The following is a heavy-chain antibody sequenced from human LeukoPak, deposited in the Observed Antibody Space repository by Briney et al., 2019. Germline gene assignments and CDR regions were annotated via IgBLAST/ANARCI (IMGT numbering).Heavy chain of an antibody. CDR1: GFTFSSYG. D-gene: IGHD6-13*01. CDR2: IWYDGSNK. V-gene: IGHV3-33*01. J-gene: IGHJ6*03. Sequence: PGGSLRLSCAASGFTFSSYGMHWVRQAPGKGLEWVAVIWYDGSNKYYADSVKGRFTISRDNSKNTLYLQMNSLRAEDTAVYYCARDRVAAGDYYMDVWGQGTTVTVSS. CDR3: ARDRVAAGDYYMDV.